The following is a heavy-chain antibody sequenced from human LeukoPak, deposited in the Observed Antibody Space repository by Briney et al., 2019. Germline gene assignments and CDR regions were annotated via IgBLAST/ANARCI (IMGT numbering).Heavy chain of an antibody. CDR3: AKGVMVRGVIIGFFYFDY. V-gene: IGHV3-9*01. D-gene: IGHD3-10*01. Sequence: GGSLRLSCAASGFTFDDYAMHWVRQAPGKGLEWVSGISWNSGSIAYADSVKGRFTISRDNAKNSLYLQMNSLRAEDTALYYCAKGVMVRGVIIGFFYFDYWGQGALVTVSS. CDR2: ISWNSGSI. J-gene: IGHJ4*02. CDR1: GFTFDDYA.